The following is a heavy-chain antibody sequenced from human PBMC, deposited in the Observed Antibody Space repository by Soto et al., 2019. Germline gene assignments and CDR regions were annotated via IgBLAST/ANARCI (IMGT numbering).Heavy chain of an antibody. CDR2: ILGSSAGTSEAREIYT. CDR1: GFTFDTYA. J-gene: IGHJ6*02. CDR3: VKYKSAYYTHGLDV. D-gene: IGHD3-22*01. Sequence: EVQLLESGGGLVQPGGSLRLSCAVSGFTFDTYAMSWIRQAAGRGLEWVSGILGSSAGTSEAREIYTSYADSVEGRFPXPXXXXXXTPXLQLNSLTVEDTAHSYFVKYKSAYYTHGLDVRGQGTTVTVS. V-gene: IGHV3-23*01.